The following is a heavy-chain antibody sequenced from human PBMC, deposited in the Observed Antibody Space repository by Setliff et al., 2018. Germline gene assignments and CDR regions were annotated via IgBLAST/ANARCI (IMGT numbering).Heavy chain of an antibody. CDR2: IQKRGSTTT. CDR1: GDSIGGYS. D-gene: IGHD6-19*01. CDR3: ARDQFSSGWYGPPESYFDC. Sequence: PSETLSLTCIVSGDSIGGYSWSWIRQAPGKGLEWIGYIQKRGSTTTKYNPSLGSRISMSIDTSKNQFSLQLSSVSDGDTAVYYCARDQFSSGWYGPPESYFDCWGQGTQVTVS. V-gene: IGHV4-59*01. J-gene: IGHJ4*02.